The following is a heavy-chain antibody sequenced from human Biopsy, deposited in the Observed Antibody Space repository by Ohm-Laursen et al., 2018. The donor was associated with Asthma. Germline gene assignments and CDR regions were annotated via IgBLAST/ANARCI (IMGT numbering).Heavy chain of an antibody. Sequence: ASVKVSCKSSGGTLNNYAINWVRQAPGQGLEWMGGIIPIFGIANYAQKFQGRVTITADKSTSTAYMELSSLRSEDTAVYYCAREMRAGRGNAFDIWGQGTMVTVSS. V-gene: IGHV1-69*10. CDR1: GGTLNNYA. D-gene: IGHD6-19*01. CDR2: IIPIFGIA. CDR3: AREMRAGRGNAFDI. J-gene: IGHJ3*02.